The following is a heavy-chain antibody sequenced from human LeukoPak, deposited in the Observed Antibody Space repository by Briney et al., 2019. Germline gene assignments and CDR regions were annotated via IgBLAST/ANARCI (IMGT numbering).Heavy chain of an antibody. CDR3: ARTPSNHMVRGVIGWFDP. CDR2: ISAYNGNT. V-gene: IGHV1-18*01. CDR1: GYTFTSYG. J-gene: IGHJ5*02. D-gene: IGHD3-10*01. Sequence: ASVKVSCKASGYTFTSYGISWVRQAPGQGLEWMGWISAYNGNTNYAQKLQGRVTMTTDTSTSTAYMELRSLRSDDTAVYYCARTPSNHMVRGVIGWFDPWGQGTLVTVSS.